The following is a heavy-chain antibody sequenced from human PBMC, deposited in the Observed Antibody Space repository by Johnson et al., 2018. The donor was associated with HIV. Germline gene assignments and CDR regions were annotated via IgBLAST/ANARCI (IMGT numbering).Heavy chain of an antibody. CDR3: ARSEVSSGYYYTPFVDAFDI. CDR1: GFTFSTYD. J-gene: IGHJ3*02. Sequence: VQLVESGGGVVQPGRSLRLSCAASGFTFSTYDMHWVRQVTGKGLEWVSGITTAGDTYYPGSVKGRFTISRDNAKNSLYLQMNSLRAEDTAVYYCARSEVSSGYYYTPFVDAFDIWGQGTMVTVSS. CDR2: ITTAGDT. D-gene: IGHD3-22*01. V-gene: IGHV3-13*01.